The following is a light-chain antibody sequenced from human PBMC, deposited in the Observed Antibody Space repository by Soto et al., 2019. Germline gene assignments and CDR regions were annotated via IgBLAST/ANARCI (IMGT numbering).Light chain of an antibody. CDR3: QQSYSTLSIT. V-gene: IGKV1-39*01. CDR2: AAC. J-gene: IGKJ5*01. Sequence: DIQMPHYTSSLSASVGDRVPITCRASESISSHLNWYQQKPGKAPNLLIYAACSLQNGVPSRFSGRRSGKDFTLTISNLQPEDLATYYCQQSYSTLSITCGQGTRLEIK. CDR1: ESISSH.